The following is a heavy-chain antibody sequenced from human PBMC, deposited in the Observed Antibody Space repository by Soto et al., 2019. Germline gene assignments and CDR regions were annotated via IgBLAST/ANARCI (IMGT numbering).Heavy chain of an antibody. CDR1: GFTFSSYW. D-gene: IGHD6-19*01. CDR3: AKAGQWLVRSWFDP. Sequence: GGSLRLSCEASGFTFSSYWMHWVRQAPGKGLVWVSRINSDGSSTSYADSVKGRFTISRDNAKNTLFLQMNSLRAEDTPVYFCAKAGQWLVRSWFDPWGQGTLVTVSS. V-gene: IGHV3-74*01. J-gene: IGHJ5*02. CDR2: INSDGSST.